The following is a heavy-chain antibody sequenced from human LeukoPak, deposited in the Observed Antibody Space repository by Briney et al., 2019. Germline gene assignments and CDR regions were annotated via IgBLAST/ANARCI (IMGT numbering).Heavy chain of an antibody. Sequence: VASVKVSCKVSGYTLTELSMHWVRQAPGKGLEWMGGFDPEDGETIYAQKFQGRVTITADESTSTAYMELSSLRSEDTAVYYCARAAGTYYYGSGSYWTFDYWGQGTLVTVSS. D-gene: IGHD3-10*01. CDR2: FDPEDGET. J-gene: IGHJ4*02. V-gene: IGHV1-24*01. CDR3: ARAAGTYYYGSGSYWTFDY. CDR1: GYTLTELS.